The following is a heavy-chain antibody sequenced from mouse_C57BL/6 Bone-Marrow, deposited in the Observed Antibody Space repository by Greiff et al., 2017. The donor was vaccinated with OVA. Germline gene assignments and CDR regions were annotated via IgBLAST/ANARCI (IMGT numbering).Heavy chain of an antibody. J-gene: IGHJ2*01. CDR1: GYTFTSYG. D-gene: IGHD2-5*01. V-gene: IGHV1-81*01. Sequence: VQREESGAELARPGASVKLSCKASGYTFTSYGISWVKQRTGQGLEWIGEIYPRSGNTYYNEKFKGKATLTADKSSSTAYMELRSLTSEDSAVYFCARESNQYYFDYWGQGTTLTVSS. CDR2: IYPRSGNT. CDR3: ARESNQYYFDY.